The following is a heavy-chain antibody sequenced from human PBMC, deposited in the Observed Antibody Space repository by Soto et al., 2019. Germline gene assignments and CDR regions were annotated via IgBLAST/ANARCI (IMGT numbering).Heavy chain of an antibody. D-gene: IGHD5-12*01. J-gene: IGHJ3*02. Sequence: GESLKISCQGSGYTFTNHWIAWVRQMPGKGLEWMGIIYPGDSNTRYSPSFQGQVTISADKSISTAYLQWSSLKASDTAMYYCASQEMATKNVDAFDIWGQGTMVTVSS. CDR3: ASQEMATKNVDAFDI. CDR1: GYTFTNHW. CDR2: IYPGDSNT. V-gene: IGHV5-51*01.